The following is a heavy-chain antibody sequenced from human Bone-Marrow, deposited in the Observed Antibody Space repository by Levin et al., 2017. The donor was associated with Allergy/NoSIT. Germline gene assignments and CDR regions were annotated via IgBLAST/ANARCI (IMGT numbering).Heavy chain of an antibody. CDR1: EFTFGDCA. Sequence: PGGSLRLSCTASEFTFGDCAMSWVRQAPGKGLEWVGFIRSKAYGGTADYAASVKGRFAISRDDSKNIAYLQMNSLKTEDTAVYYCTRDLRTTVTTWGFDPWGQGTLVTVSS. CDR3: TRDLRTTVTTWGFDP. J-gene: IGHJ5*02. V-gene: IGHV3-49*04. D-gene: IGHD4-17*01. CDR2: IRSKAYGGTA.